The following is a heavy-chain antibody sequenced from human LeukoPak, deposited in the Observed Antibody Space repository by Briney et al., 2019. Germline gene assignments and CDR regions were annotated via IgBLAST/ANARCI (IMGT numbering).Heavy chain of an antibody. V-gene: IGHV4-34*01. CDR2: INHSGST. J-gene: IGHJ6*03. Sequence: SETLSLTCAVYGGSFSGYYWSWIRQPPGKGLEWIGEINHSGSTNYNPSLKSRVTISVDTSKNQFSLKLSSVTAADTAVYYCARLPARHPYYYYYYYMDVWGKGTTVTVSS. CDR3: ARLPARHPYYYYYYYMDV. CDR1: GGSFSGYY. D-gene: IGHD6-6*01.